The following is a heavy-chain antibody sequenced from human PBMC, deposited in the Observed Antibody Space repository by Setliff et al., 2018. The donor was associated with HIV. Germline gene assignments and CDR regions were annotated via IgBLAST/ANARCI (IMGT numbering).Heavy chain of an antibody. CDR3: ARVQTMAVAGTQYYYMDV. CDR1: GYTFTSYD. V-gene: IGHV1-8*01. CDR2: MSPNSGNA. J-gene: IGHJ6*03. D-gene: IGHD6-19*01. Sequence: ASVKVSCKASGYTFTSYDINWVRQATGQGLEWMGWMSPNSGNAGYAQKFQGRVTMTRNTSISTAYMELSSLRSEDTAVYYCARVQTMAVAGTQYYYMDVWGKGTTVTVSS.